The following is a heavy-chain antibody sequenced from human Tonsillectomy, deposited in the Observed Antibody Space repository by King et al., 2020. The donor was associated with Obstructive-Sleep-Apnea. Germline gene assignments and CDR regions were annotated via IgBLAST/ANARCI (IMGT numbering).Heavy chain of an antibody. D-gene: IGHD3-9*01. CDR1: GFTFDDFA. CDR2: INWNSANI. Sequence: VQLVESGGGLVHPGRSLRLSCAASGFTFDDFAMHWVRQVSGKGLEWVSGINWNSANIAYAVSVKGRFIISRANAKSSLYLQMNSLRPEDTALYYCAKDIGDFDWLLPEWGQGTLVTVSS. CDR3: AKDIGDFDWLLPE. J-gene: IGHJ4*02. V-gene: IGHV3-9*01.